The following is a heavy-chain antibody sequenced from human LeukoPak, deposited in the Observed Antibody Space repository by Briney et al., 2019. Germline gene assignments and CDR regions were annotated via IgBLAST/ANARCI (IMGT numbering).Heavy chain of an antibody. CDR2: ISYDGSNK. CDR1: GFTFSSYA. Sequence: PGGSLRLSCAASGFTFSSYAMHWVRQAPGKGLEWVAVISYDGSNKYYADSVKGRFTIFRDNSKNTLYLQMNSLRAEDTAVYYCATQIEDDAFDIWGQGTMVTVSS. V-gene: IGHV3-30-3*01. CDR3: ATQIEDDAFDI. J-gene: IGHJ3*02.